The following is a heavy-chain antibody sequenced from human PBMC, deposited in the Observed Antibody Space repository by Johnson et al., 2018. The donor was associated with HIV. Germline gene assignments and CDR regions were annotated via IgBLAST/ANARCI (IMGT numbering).Heavy chain of an antibody. V-gene: IGHV3-30*19. CDR3: ARVRGYSYGAHAFDI. J-gene: IGHJ3*02. Sequence: AAGGVTFSSYGMHWVRQAPGKGLEGVAVISYDGSNKYYADSVKGRFTISRDNSKNTLYLQMNSLRAEDTAVYYCARVRGYSYGAHAFDIWGQGTMVTVSS. CDR2: ISYDGSNK. D-gene: IGHD5-18*01. CDR1: GVTFSSYG.